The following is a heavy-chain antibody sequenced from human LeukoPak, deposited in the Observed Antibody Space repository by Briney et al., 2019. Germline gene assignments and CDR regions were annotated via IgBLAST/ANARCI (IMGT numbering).Heavy chain of an antibody. CDR1: GGTFSSYA. Sequence: SVKVSCKASGGTFSSYAISWVRQAPGQGLEWMGRVIPIFGTANYAQKFQGRVTITTDESTSTAYMELSSLRSEDTAVYYCARDQDAFSSSSPYYWGQGTLVTVSS. J-gene: IGHJ4*02. CDR3: ARDQDAFSSSSPYY. V-gene: IGHV1-69*05. CDR2: VIPIFGTA. D-gene: IGHD6-6*01.